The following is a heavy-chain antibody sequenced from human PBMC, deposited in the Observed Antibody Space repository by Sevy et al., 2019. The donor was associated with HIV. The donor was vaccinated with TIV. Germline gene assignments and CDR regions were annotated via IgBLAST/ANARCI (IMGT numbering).Heavy chain of an antibody. J-gene: IGHJ4*02. CDR2: IKQDGSEK. CDR3: ARDHYYDFWSGYCSCFDY. V-gene: IGHV3-7*01. D-gene: IGHD3-3*01. Sequence: GGSLRLSCAASGFTFSSYWMRWVRQAPGRGLEWVANIKQDGSEKYYVDSVKSRFAISRDNAKNSLYLQMNSLRAEDTAVYYCARDHYYDFWSGYCSCFDYWGQRTLVTVSS. CDR1: GFTFSSYW.